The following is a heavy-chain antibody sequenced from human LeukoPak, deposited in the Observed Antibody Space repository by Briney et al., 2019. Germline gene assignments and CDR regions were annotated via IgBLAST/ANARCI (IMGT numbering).Heavy chain of an antibody. CDR2: IYTSGST. CDR1: GGSISSGSYY. D-gene: IGHD6-13*01. Sequence: ASETLSLTCTVSGGSISSGSYYWSWIRQPAGKGLEWIGRIYTSGSTNYNPSLKSRVTISVDTSKNQFSLKLSSVTAADTAVYYCARAMYSSSWHDAFDIWGQGTMVTVSS. CDR3: ARAMYSSSWHDAFDI. V-gene: IGHV4-61*02. J-gene: IGHJ3*02.